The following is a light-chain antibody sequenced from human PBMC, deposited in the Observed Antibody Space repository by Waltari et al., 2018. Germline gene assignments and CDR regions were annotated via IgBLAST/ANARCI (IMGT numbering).Light chain of an antibody. CDR3: MKGTHWPPYT. CDR2: NVS. V-gene: IGKV2-30*01. CDR1: QSLVYSDGNTY. J-gene: IGKJ2*01. Sequence: DVVMTQSPLSLPVTLGQPASISCRSSQSLVYSDGNTYLNWFQQRPGQPPRRLIYNVSNRDSGVPDRFSGSGSGTDFTLKISRVEAEDVGVYYCMKGTHWPPYTFGQGTKLEIK.